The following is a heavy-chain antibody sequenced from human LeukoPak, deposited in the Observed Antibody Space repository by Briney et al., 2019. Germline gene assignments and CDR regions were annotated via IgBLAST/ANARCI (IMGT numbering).Heavy chain of an antibody. CDR2: ISAYNGNT. CDR3: ARDGRKMNYDFWSGRPNWFDP. CDR1: GYTFTSYG. Sequence: ASVKVSCKASGYTFTSYGISWVRQAPGQGLEWMGWISAYNGNTNYARKLQGRVTMTTDTSTSTAYMELRSLRSDDTAVYYCARDGRKMNYDFWSGRPNWFDPWGQGTLVTVSS. D-gene: IGHD3-3*01. J-gene: IGHJ5*02. V-gene: IGHV1-18*01.